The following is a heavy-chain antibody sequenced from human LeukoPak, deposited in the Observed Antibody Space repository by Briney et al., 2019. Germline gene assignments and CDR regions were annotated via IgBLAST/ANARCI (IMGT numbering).Heavy chain of an antibody. CDR1: GFTFSSCG. CDR3: AKALTGGCSSTSCYRGIDY. J-gene: IGHJ4*02. V-gene: IGHV3-30*02. Sequence: GGSLRLSCAASGFTFSSCGMHWVRQAPGKGLERVAFIRYDGSNKYYADSVKGRFTISRDNSKNTLYLQMNSLRAEDTAVYYCAKALTGGCSSTSCYRGIDYWGQGTLVTVSS. D-gene: IGHD2-2*02. CDR2: IRYDGSNK.